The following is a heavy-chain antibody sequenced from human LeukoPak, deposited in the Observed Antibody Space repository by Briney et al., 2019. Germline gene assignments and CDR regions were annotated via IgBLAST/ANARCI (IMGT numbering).Heavy chain of an antibody. J-gene: IGHJ4*02. CDR1: GFTFSSYA. CDR2: ISYDGSNK. CDR3: ARASSYATFDY. Sequence: PGRSLRLSCAASGFTFSSYAMHWVRQAPGKGLEWVAVISYDGSNKYYADSVKGRFTISRDNSKNTLYLQMNSLRAEDTAVYYCARASSYATFDYWGQGTLVTVSP. V-gene: IGHV3-30*01. D-gene: IGHD2-8*01.